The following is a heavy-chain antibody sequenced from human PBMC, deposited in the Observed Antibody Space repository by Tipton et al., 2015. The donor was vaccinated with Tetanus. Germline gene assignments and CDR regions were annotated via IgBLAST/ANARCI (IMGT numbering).Heavy chain of an antibody. CDR2: ISSSSRYI. V-gene: IGHV3-21*01. J-gene: IGHJ4*02. D-gene: IGHD2-21*02. CDR3: ARGMAEASNCGGDCYSDS. CDR1: GFTLSRYT. Sequence: SLRLSCAASGFTLSRYTLNWVRQAQGKGLEWVSSISSSSRYIYYADSLKGRFTISRDNAKNSLYLQMISLRAEHTAVYSCARGMAEASNCGGDCYSDSCGQGTLVSVSS.